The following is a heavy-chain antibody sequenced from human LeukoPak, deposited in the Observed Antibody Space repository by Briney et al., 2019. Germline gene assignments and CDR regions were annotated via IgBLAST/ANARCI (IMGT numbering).Heavy chain of an antibody. CDR3: ARDYDSTGQIDY. D-gene: IGHD3-22*01. J-gene: IGHJ4*02. CDR1: GFTFSSYT. V-gene: IGHV3-48*02. CDR2: ISSSSSTT. Sequence: GGSLRLSCAASGFTFSSYTMSWVRQAPGKGLEWISYISSSSSTTYYADSVRGRFTISRDNAKNSLYLQMNSPRDEDTAVYYCARDYDSTGQIDYWGQGTLVTVSS.